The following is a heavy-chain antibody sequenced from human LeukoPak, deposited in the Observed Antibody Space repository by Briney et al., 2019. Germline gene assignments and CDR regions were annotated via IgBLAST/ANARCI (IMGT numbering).Heavy chain of an antibody. CDR1: GFTFSTYN. Sequence: PGGSLRLSCAASGFTFSTYNMNWVRQAPGKGLEWVSSTSSSISYIYYADSVKGRFTISRDNAKSPLHLQMHSLRAEATAVYYCARWLPFGGVTVNDFWGPGTLVTVSS. CDR2: TSSSISYI. CDR3: ARWLPFGGVTVNDF. J-gene: IGHJ4*02. D-gene: IGHD3-16*02. V-gene: IGHV3-21*01.